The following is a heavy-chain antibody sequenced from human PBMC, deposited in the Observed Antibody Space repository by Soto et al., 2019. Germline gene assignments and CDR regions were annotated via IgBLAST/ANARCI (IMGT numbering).Heavy chain of an antibody. CDR2: INPSGGST. D-gene: IGHD2-15*01. Sequence: ASVKVSCKASGYTFTSYYMHWVRQAPGQGLEWMGIINPSGGSTSYAQKFQGRVTMTRDTSTSTVYMELSSLRSEDTAVYYCARDPGLRSYYYGMDVWGQGTTVTAP. CDR1: GYTFTSYY. J-gene: IGHJ6*02. V-gene: IGHV1-46*01. CDR3: ARDPGLRSYYYGMDV.